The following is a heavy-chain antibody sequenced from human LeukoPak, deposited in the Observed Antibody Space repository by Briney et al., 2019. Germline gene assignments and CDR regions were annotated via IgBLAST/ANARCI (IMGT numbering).Heavy chain of an antibody. V-gene: IGHV4-59*01. Sequence: SATLSLTCTASGGSISSYYWRWIRQPPGQGLEWIGHIYYSGSTNYNPSLKSRVTISVDPSKNQSSLKLSSVTAADTAVYYCARVDGYYYMDVWGKGTTVTVSS. J-gene: IGHJ6*03. CDR3: ARVDGYYYMDV. CDR1: GGSISSYY. D-gene: IGHD3/OR15-3a*01. CDR2: IYYSGST.